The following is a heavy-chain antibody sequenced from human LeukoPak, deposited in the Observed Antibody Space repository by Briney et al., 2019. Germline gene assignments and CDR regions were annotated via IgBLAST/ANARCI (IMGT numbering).Heavy chain of an antibody. V-gene: IGHV3-21*01. CDR1: GFIFSHFS. D-gene: IGHD1-20*01. CDR3: ARPLSGTTDFDY. CDR2: ISSSSSYI. J-gene: IGHJ4*02. Sequence: GGSLRLSCAASGFIFSHFSMNWVRQAPGKGLEWVSLISSSSSYIFYADSVKGRFTISRDNAKKSLYLQMNSLRAEDTAVYYCARPLSGTTDFDYWGQGTLVTVSS.